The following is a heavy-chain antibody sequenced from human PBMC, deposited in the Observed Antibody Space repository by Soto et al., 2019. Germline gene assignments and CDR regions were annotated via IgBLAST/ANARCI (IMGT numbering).Heavy chain of an antibody. V-gene: IGHV4-4*02. CDR3: ATQGFYRMGV. CDR1: GDSITGDNW. CDR2: IHHSGAT. Sequence: QVQLQESGPGLVQPSETLSLTCAVSGDSITGDNWWSWVRQPPGKGLEWIGEIHHSGATNYNPSLKSRVTISVDKSKNQFSLKLNSVTAADTAMFYCATQGFYRMGVWGRGTTVTVSS. J-gene: IGHJ6*02.